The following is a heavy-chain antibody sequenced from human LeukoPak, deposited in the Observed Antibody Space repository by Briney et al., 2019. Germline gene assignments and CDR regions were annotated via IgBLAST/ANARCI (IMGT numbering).Heavy chain of an antibody. J-gene: IGHJ5*02. D-gene: IGHD3-9*01. CDR3: ARGGRYFDWLLPNNWFDP. CDR2: IIPIFGTA. CDR1: GYTFTSYA. Sequence: GASVKVSCKASGYTFTSYAISWVRQAPGQGLEWMGGIIPIFGTANYAQKFQGRVTITADESTSTAYMELSSLRSEDTAVYYCARGGRYFDWLLPNNWFDPWGQGTLVTVSS. V-gene: IGHV1-69*13.